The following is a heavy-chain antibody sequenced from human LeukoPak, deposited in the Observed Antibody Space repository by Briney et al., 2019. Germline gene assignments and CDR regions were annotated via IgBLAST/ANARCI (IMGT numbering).Heavy chain of an antibody. D-gene: IGHD2-2*02. CDR2: INWNGGST. J-gene: IGHJ3*02. Sequence: GGSLRLSCAASGFTFDDYGMSWVRQAPGKGLEWVSGINWNGGSTGYADSVKGRFTISRDNAKNSLYLQMNSLRAEDTALYYCARGLGYCSSTSCYIAFDIWGQGTMVIVSS. V-gene: IGHV3-20*04. CDR3: ARGLGYCSSTSCYIAFDI. CDR1: GFTFDDYG.